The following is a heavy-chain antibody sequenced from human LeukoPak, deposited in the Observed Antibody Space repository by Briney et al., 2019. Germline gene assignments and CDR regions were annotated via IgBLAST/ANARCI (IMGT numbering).Heavy chain of an antibody. CDR3: AKNPYEYYFDY. CDR2: INPNSGDT. J-gene: IGHJ4*02. V-gene: IGHV1-2*02. Sequence: GASVKVSCKASGYTFTGYYMHWVRQAPGQGLEWMGWINPNSGDTNYAQKFQGRVTMTRDTSIRTANLELSGLRSDDTAVYYCAKNPYEYYFDYWGQGTLVTVSS. CDR1: GYTFTGYY. D-gene: IGHD5-12*01.